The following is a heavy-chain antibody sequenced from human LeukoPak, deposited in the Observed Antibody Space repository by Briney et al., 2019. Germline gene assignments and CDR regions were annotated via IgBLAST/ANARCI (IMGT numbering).Heavy chain of an antibody. V-gene: IGHV4-39*01. CDR1: GGSISSSSYY. CDR3: ASDLGYSSRKVASDI. D-gene: IGHD6-13*01. Sequence: SETLSLTCTVSGGSISSSSYYWGWIRQPPGKGLEWIGSIYYSGSTYYNPSLKSRVTISVDTSKNQFSPKLSSVTAADTAVYYCASDLGYSSRKVASDIWGQGTMVTVSS. CDR2: IYYSGST. J-gene: IGHJ3*02.